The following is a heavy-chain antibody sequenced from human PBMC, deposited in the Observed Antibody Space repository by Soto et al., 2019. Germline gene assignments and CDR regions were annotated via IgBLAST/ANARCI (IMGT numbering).Heavy chain of an antibody. CDR3: ARIRVTMVRGVTLRFFDY. CDR1: GFSLSNSIMC. D-gene: IGHD3-10*01. Sequence: SGPTLVNPTETLTLTFTVSGFSLSNSIMCVRWIRQPPGKALEWLAHIFSNDEKSYSTSLKSRLTISKDTSKSQVVLTMTNMDPVDTATYYCARIRVTMVRGVTLRFFDYWGQGTLVTVSS. J-gene: IGHJ4*02. V-gene: IGHV2-26*01. CDR2: IFSNDEK.